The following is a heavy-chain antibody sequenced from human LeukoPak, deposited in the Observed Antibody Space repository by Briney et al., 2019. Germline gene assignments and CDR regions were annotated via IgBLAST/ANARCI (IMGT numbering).Heavy chain of an antibody. V-gene: IGHV3-23*01. J-gene: IGHJ4*02. CDR2: ISGSGGST. CDR1: GFTFSSYA. CDR3: AKARQWGSRRYFDY. D-gene: IGHD3-16*01. Sequence: PGGSLRLSCAASGFTFSSYAMSWVRQAPGKGLEWVSAISGSGGSTYYADSVKGRFTISRDNSKNTLYLQMYSLRAEDTAVYYGAKARQWGSRRYFDYWGQGTLVTVSS.